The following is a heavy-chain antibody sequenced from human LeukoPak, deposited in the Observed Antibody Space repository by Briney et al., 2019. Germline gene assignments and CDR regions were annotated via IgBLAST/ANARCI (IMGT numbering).Heavy chain of an antibody. CDR1: GFSFGNYW. D-gene: IGHD3-22*01. Sequence: PGRSLRLSCTASGFSFGNYWMTWLRQAPGKALEWVANIGGDGSLQHHLDSVTCRFAISRDKAGNRLCLHMNSLRAEDAAVYYCARDANFRGSSGYFDAFDIWGQGTMVAVSS. V-gene: IGHV3-7*01. CDR2: IGGDGSLQ. CDR3: ARDANFRGSSGYFDAFDI. J-gene: IGHJ3*02.